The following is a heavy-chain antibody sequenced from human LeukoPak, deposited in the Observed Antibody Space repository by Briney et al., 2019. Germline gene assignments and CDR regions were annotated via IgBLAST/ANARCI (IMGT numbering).Heavy chain of an antibody. CDR3: ARDSRWLGTYYYYGMDV. V-gene: IGHV4-4*07. CDR2: IYTSGST. Sequence: SETLSLTCTVSGGSISSYYWSWIRQPAGKGLEWIGHIYTSGSTNYNPSLKSRVTMSVDTSKNQFSLKLSSVTAADTAVYYCARDSRWLGTYYYYGMDVWGQGTTVTVSS. CDR1: GGSISSYY. D-gene: IGHD6-19*01. J-gene: IGHJ6*02.